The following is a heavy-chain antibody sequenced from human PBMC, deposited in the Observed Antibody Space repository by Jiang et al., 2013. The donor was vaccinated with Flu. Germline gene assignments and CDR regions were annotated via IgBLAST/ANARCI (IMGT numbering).Heavy chain of an antibody. CDR3: ARDAYYYDSSGYYPDAFDI. CDR1: GFTFSSYA. CDR2: ISYDGSNK. D-gene: IGHD3-22*01. J-gene: IGHJ3*02. Sequence: VQLVESGGGVVQPGRSLRLSCAASGFTFSSYAMHWVRQAPGKGLEWVAVISYDGSNKYYADSVKGRFTISRDNSKNTLYLQMNSLRAEDTAVYYCARDAYYYDSSGYYPDAFDIWVKGQWSRLF. V-gene: IGHV3-30-3*01.